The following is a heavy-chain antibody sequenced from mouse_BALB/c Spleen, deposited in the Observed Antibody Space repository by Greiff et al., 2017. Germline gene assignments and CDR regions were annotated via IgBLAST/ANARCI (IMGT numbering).Heavy chain of an antibody. Sequence: EVQLVESGGGLVQPGGSRKLSCAASGFTFSSFGMHWVRQAPEKGLEWVAYISSGSSTIYYADTVKGRFTISRDNPKNTLFLQMTSLRSEDTAMYYCARGKNYDEYYFDYWGQGTTLTVSS. CDR3: ARGKNYDEYYFDY. CDR1: GFTFSSFG. CDR2: ISSGSSTI. D-gene: IGHD2-4*01. V-gene: IGHV5-17*02. J-gene: IGHJ2*01.